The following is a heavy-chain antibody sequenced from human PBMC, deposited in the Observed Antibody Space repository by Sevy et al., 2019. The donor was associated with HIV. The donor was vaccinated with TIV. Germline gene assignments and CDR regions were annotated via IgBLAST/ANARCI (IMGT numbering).Heavy chain of an antibody. CDR2: ISWNSGRR. J-gene: IGHJ6*02. Sequence: GGSLRLSCAASGFNFDDYALHWVRQGPEKGLEWVSGISWNSGRRAYADSVKGRFTISRDNGKKSLYLQMNSLRDEDTALYYCAKDGNSSGLYYYYGMDVWGQGTTVTVSS. V-gene: IGHV3-9*01. CDR3: AKDGNSSGLYYYYGMDV. D-gene: IGHD3-22*01. CDR1: GFNFDDYA.